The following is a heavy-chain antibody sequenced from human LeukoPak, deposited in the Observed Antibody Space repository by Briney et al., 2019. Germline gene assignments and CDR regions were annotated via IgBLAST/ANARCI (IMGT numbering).Heavy chain of an antibody. Sequence: GGSLRLSCAASGFAFANFAMSWVRQAPGKGLEWVANIKQDGSEKYYVDSVKGRFTISRDNAKNSLYLQMNSLRAEDTAVYYCARITYYYDSSGYRWFDPWGQGTLVTVSS. V-gene: IGHV3-7*01. CDR3: ARITYYYDSSGYRWFDP. CDR1: GFAFANFA. CDR2: IKQDGSEK. D-gene: IGHD3-22*01. J-gene: IGHJ5*02.